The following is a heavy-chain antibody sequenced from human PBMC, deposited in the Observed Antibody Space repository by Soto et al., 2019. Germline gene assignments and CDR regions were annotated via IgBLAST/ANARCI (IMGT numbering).Heavy chain of an antibody. J-gene: IGHJ4*02. CDR2: ISGSGGST. CDR1: GFTFSSYA. D-gene: IGHD2-8*01. Sequence: GESLKISCAASGFTFSSYAMSWVRQAPGKGLEWVSAISGSGGSTYYADSVKGRFTISRDNSKNTLYLQMNSLRAEDTAVYYCAKEMGEEMVYADFDYWGQGTLVTVSS. V-gene: IGHV3-23*01. CDR3: AKEMGEEMVYADFDY.